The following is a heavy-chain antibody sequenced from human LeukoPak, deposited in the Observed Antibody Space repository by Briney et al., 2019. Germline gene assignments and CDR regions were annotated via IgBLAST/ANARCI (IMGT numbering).Heavy chain of an antibody. J-gene: IGHJ4*02. CDR1: GGTFSSYA. CDR2: IIPIFGTA. D-gene: IGHD4-17*01. CDR3: ARDLGYGDYMFDY. Sequence: ASVKVSCKASGGTFSSYAISWVRQAPGQGLEWMGGIIPIFGTANYAQKFQGRVTITADESTSTAYMELSSLRSEDTAVYYCARDLGYGDYMFDYWGQGTLVTVSS. V-gene: IGHV1-69*13.